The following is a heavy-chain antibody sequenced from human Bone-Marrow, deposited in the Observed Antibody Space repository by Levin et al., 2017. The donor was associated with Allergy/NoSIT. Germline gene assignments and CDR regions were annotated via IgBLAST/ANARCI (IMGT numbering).Heavy chain of an antibody. CDR2: IFNSTYT. D-gene: IGHD2-21*02. Sequence: GGSLRLSCAASGFTFSDYYISWLRQTPGKGLEWVSYIFNSTYTNYAESVKGRFTISRDNAKNSVYLEMNSLRAEDTAVYYCARGLIDQWGQGTLVTVSS. CDR3: ARGLIDQ. J-gene: IGHJ5*02. CDR1: GFTFSDYY. V-gene: IGHV3-11*06.